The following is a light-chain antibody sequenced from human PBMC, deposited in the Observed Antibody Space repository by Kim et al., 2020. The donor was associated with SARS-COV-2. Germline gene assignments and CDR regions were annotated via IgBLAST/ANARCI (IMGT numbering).Light chain of an antibody. CDR3: QQSYTSSWT. Sequence: ASVGDRVTITCRASQSISTYLNWYQQKPAKTPNLLIYAASSLHNGVPSRFSGSGSGTDFTLTISILQPEDFATYYCQQSYTSSWTFGPGTKVDIK. J-gene: IGKJ1*01. CDR1: QSISTY. CDR2: AAS. V-gene: IGKV1-39*01.